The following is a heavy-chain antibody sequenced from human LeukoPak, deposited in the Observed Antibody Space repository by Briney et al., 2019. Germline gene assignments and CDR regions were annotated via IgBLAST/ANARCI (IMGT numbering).Heavy chain of an antibody. CDR2: ISGSDGRT. CDR1: GFTFSSYG. Sequence: GGSLRLSCAAFGFTFSSYGMSWVRQAPGKGLEWVSTISGSDGRTFYADSVKGRFTISRENSKNTLYLQMNSLRPEDTAVYYCAKAYSTDPDYWGQGTLVTVSS. V-gene: IGHV3-23*01. D-gene: IGHD4-17*01. J-gene: IGHJ4*02. CDR3: AKAYSTDPDY.